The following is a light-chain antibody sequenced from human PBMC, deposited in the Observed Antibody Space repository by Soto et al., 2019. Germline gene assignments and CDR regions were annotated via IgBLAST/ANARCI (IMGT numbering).Light chain of an antibody. CDR1: RTIGSY. Sequence: DIHMTQSPSSLSASVGDRVTITCRASRTIGSYLNWYQRKPGTAPKLLIYAATSLQSGVPSRFSGSGSGAHFTLTINSLQPEDFATYYCQQSYDSPFTFGPGTKVDVK. V-gene: IGKV1-39*01. CDR3: QQSYDSPFT. J-gene: IGKJ3*01. CDR2: AAT.